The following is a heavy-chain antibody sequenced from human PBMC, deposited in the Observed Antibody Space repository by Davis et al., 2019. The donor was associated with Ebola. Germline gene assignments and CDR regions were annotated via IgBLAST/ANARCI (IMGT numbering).Heavy chain of an antibody. J-gene: IGHJ6*02. V-gene: IGHV4-61*01. Sequence: SETLSLTCAVSGGSISSSYYWSWIRQPPGKGLEWIGYIYYSGSTNYNPSLKSRVTISVDTSKNQFSLKLSSVTAADTAVYYCARGKSNQYYYYGMDVWGQGTTVTVSS. CDR3: ARGKSNQYYYYGMDV. CDR2: IYYSGST. CDR1: GGSISSSYY. D-gene: IGHD2/OR15-2a*01.